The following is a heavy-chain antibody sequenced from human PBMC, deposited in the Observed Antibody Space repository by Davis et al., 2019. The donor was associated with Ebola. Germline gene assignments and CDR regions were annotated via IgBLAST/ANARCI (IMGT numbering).Heavy chain of an antibody. V-gene: IGHV4-34*01. CDR2: INHSGST. D-gene: IGHD3-3*01. J-gene: IGHJ6*02. CDR3: ARVRGRYDFWGGSLGRMDV. CDR1: GFTVSSDY. Sequence: ESLKISCAASGFTVSSDYMSWIRQPPGKGLEWIGEINHSGSTNYNPSLKSRVTISVDTSKNQFSLKLSSVTAADTAVYYCARVRGRYDFWGGSLGRMDVWGQGTTVTVSS.